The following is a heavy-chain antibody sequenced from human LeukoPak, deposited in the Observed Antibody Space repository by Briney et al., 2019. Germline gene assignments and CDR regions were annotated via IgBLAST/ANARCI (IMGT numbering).Heavy chain of an antibody. CDR3: ARTKEQLYYFGH. Sequence: PSETLSLTCTVSGGSISSYYWSWIRQFPGKGLEWIGHIYYSGSTNYNPSLKSRVTISVDTSKNQFSLRLGSVTAADTAVYYCARTKEQLYYFGHWGQGTLVTVSS. CDR2: IYYSGST. D-gene: IGHD6-13*01. V-gene: IGHV4-59*01. CDR1: GGSISSYY. J-gene: IGHJ4*02.